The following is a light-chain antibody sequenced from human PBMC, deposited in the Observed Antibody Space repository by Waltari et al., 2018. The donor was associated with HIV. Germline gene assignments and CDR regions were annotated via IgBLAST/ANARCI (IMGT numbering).Light chain of an antibody. CDR3: QQYYATPST. CDR2: WAS. J-gene: IGKJ5*01. CDR1: HNLLYNVDNRNY. V-gene: IGKV4-1*01. Sequence: VLTQSPDSLAVSLCERAIVNCKVSHNLLYNVDNRNYLAWYQQKPGQPPKLLIYWASTRQSGVPGRFTGSGSGTDFSLSIDSVQAEDVAMYYCQQYYATPSTFGQGTRLEIK.